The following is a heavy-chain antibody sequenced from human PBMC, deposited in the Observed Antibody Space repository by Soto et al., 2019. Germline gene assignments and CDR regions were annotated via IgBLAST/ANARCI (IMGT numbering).Heavy chain of an antibody. CDR3: ARDRVGGIAKGGEYYYYGMDV. V-gene: IGHV3-13*01. CDR1: GFTFSSYD. Sequence: SGGSLRLSCAASGFTFSSYDMHWVRQATGKGLEWVSASGTAGDTYYPGSVKGRFTISRENAKNSLYLQMNSLRAGDTAVYYCARDRVGGIAKGGEYYYYGMDVWGQGT. CDR2: SGTAGDT. D-gene: IGHD3-16*01. J-gene: IGHJ6*02.